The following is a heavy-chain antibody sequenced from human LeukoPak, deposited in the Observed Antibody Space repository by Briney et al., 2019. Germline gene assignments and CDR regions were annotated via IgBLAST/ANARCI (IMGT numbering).Heavy chain of an antibody. Sequence: PGGTLRLSCAASGFTINDYAMHWVRQAPAKGLEWFSLISGDGGSTYYEDSVKGRFTISRDNSKNYLYLQMNSLRTEDTALYYCAKDISYDFWSGYTDYGGQGTLVTVSS. V-gene: IGHV3-43*02. J-gene: IGHJ4*02. CDR3: AKDISYDFWSGYTDY. CDR2: ISGDGGST. D-gene: IGHD3-3*01. CDR1: GFTINDYA.